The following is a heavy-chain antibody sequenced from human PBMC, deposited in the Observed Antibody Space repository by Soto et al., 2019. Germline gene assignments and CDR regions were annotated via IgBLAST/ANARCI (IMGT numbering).Heavy chain of an antibody. D-gene: IGHD2-15*01. CDR2: INHSGSS. CDR1: GGSFSGYY. Sequence: SETLSLTCAVYGGSFSGYYWSWIRQSPGKGLEWIGEINHSGSSISNPSLKGRVTISVDTSKNQFSLKLRSVTAADTAAYYCARGISLIVEVHRDAPDKYYFDSWSQGTLVTVSS. J-gene: IGHJ4*02. CDR3: ARGISLIVEVHRDAPDKYYFDS. V-gene: IGHV4-34*01.